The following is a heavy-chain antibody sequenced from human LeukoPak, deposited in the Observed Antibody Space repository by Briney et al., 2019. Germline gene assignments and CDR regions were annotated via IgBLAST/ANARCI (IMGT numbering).Heavy chain of an antibody. V-gene: IGHV1-69*01. J-gene: IGHJ3*02. CDR3: ARDRGSLWVARRTDAFDI. CDR1: GGTFSSYA. CDR2: IIPIFGTA. D-gene: IGHD2-15*01. Sequence: SVKVSCKASGGTFSSYAISSVRQAPGQGREWMGGIIPIFGTANYAQKFQGRVTIIADESTSTAYMKLSSLRSEDTAVYYCARDRGSLWVARRTDAFDIWGQGTMVTVSS.